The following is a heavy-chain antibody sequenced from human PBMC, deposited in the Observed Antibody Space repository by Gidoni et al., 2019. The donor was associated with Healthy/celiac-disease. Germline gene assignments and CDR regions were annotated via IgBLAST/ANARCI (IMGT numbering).Heavy chain of an antibody. CDR2: IYYRGST. CDR1: GGSISSSSYY. V-gene: IGHV4-39*01. J-gene: IGHJ4*02. D-gene: IGHD2-2*02. CDR3: ARAGYIVVVPAAIDY. Sequence: QLQLQESGPGLVKPSETQALTCTVSGGSISSSSYYWGWSRQPPGKGLEWIGSIYYRGSTYYNPSLKSRVTISVDTSKNQFSLKLSSVPAADTAVYYCARAGYIVVVPAAIDYWGQGPLVTVSS.